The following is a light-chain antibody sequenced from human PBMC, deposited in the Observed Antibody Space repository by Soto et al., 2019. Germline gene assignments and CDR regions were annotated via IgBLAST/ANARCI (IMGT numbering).Light chain of an antibody. V-gene: IGKV3-20*01. CDR1: QSVSSSY. CDR2: GAS. Sequence: EIVLTQSPGTLSLSPGARANLSCRASQSVSSSYLAWYQQKPGQAPRLLIYGASSRATGIPDRFSGSGSGTDFTLTISRLEPEDFAVYYCQQYGSSPTLTFGGGTKVDI. J-gene: IGKJ4*01. CDR3: QQYGSSPTLT.